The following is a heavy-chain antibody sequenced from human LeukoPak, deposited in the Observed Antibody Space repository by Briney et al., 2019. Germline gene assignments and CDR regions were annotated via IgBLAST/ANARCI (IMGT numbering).Heavy chain of an antibody. CDR1: GFTFDNYT. D-gene: IGHD3-16*02. J-gene: IGHJ1*01. CDR2: ISWDGGST. V-gene: IGHV3-43*01. CDR3: AKGRLRLGELSFPYFQH. Sequence: PGGSLRLSCAASGFTFDNYTMHWVGKAPGKSLEWVSLISWDGGSTYYADSVKGRFTISRDNSKNSLYLQMNSLRTEDTALYYCAKGRLRLGELSFPYFQHWGQGTLVTVSS.